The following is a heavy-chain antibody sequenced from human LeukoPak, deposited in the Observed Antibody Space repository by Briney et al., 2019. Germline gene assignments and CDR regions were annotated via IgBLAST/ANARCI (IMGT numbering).Heavy chain of an antibody. Sequence: PGGSLRLSCAASGFTVSSNYMSWVRQAPGKGLEWVSVIYSGGSTYYADSVKGRFTISRDNSKNTLYLQMNSLRAEDTAVYYCAKTPSIAVAANFDYWGQGTLVTVSS. CDR1: GFTVSSNY. CDR3: AKTPSIAVAANFDY. D-gene: IGHD6-19*01. J-gene: IGHJ4*02. V-gene: IGHV3-53*01. CDR2: IYSGGST.